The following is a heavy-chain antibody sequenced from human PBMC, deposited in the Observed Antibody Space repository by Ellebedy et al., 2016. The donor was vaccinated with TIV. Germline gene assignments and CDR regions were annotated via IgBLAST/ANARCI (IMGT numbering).Heavy chain of an antibody. CDR3: AKNDRPGMDV. CDR1: GLTFSSYA. CDR2: ISYDGSHK. V-gene: IGHV3-30*18. J-gene: IGHJ6*02. Sequence: GESLKISCAASGLTFSSYAMHWVRQAPGKGLEWVTVISYDGSHKYYVDSVKGRFTISRDNSKNTLYLQMNSLRAEDTAVYYCAKNDRPGMDVWGQGTTVTVSS.